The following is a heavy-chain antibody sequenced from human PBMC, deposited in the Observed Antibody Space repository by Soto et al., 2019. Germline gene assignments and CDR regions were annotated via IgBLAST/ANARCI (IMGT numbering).Heavy chain of an antibody. J-gene: IGHJ3*02. D-gene: IGHD3-10*01. CDR2: IKPNTGGVTT. CDR3: AKDLGGSGSPVAFDI. Sequence: EVQLVESGGGLVKPGGSLRLSCAASGFTFNDAWMNWVRQAPGKGLEWVALIKPNTGGVTTHYAASVKGRFTISRDDSKNTLYLQMNSLKTEDTAVYYCAKDLGGSGSPVAFDIWGQGTMVTVSS. CDR1: GFTFNDAW. V-gene: IGHV3-15*07.